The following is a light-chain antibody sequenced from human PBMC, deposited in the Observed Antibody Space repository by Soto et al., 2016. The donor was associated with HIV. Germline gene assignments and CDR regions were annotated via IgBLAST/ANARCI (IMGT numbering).Light chain of an antibody. CDR2: KAS. Sequence: DIQMTQSPSTLSASVGDRVTITCRASQSVSTWLAWYQQRPGKAPKLLIYKASSLESGVPSRFSGSGSGTDFTLTLSSVQPDDVGTYYCQQYNTVPWTFGQGTKLEMK. CDR3: QQYNTVPWT. CDR1: QSVSTW. V-gene: IGKV1-5*03. J-gene: IGKJ1*01.